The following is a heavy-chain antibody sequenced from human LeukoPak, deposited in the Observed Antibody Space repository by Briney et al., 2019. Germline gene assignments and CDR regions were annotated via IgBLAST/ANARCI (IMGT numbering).Heavy chain of an antibody. J-gene: IGHJ4*02. D-gene: IGHD3-3*01. V-gene: IGHV4-61*02. CDR1: GGSISSGSYY. CDR3: AREADFWSSYYYYFDY. Sequence: PSETLSLTCTVSGGSISSGSYYWSWIRQPAGKGLEWIGRIYTSGSTNYNPSLKSRVTISVDTSKNQFSLKLSSVTAADTAVYYCAREADFWSSYYYYFDYWGQGTLVTVSS. CDR2: IYTSGST.